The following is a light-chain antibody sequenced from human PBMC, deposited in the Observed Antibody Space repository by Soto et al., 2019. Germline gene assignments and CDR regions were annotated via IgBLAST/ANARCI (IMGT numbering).Light chain of an antibody. V-gene: IGKV3-11*01. CDR3: QQHTNWPLT. CDR2: DAS. CDR1: QSVRTS. Sequence: EVVLTQSPATLPLSPGARATLSCRASQSVRTSLAWYQRKPGQAPRLVIYDASLRANGVPARFGGSGSGTDVTLTINSLEPEDCAVYDGQQHTNWPLTFGGGTKVDI. J-gene: IGKJ4*01.